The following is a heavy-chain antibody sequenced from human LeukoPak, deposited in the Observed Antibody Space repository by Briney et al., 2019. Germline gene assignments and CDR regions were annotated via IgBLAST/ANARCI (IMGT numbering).Heavy chain of an antibody. V-gene: IGHV3-74*01. CDR1: GFTFSTYW. CDR3: AREGAAASVDY. J-gene: IGHJ4*02. CDR2: ISSDGSIT. D-gene: IGHD6-13*01. Sequence: GGSLRLSCAASGFTFSTYWMHWVRQAPGKGLVWVSRISSDGSITGYADSVKGRFTISRDNAKNTLYLQMNSLRAEDTAVYYCAREGAAASVDYWGQGTLVTVSS.